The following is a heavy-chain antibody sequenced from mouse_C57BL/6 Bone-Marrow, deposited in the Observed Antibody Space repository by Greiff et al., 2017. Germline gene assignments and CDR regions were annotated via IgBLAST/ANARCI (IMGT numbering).Heavy chain of an antibody. CDR1: GYTFTAYE. Sequence: QVQLQQSGAELVRPGASVTLSCKASGYTFTAYELHWVKQTPVHGLEWIGAIDPETGGTAYHQKFKGQAILTADKTSSTAYMELRSLTSADSSVYYCTRSDYRRLTCWGQGTTLTVSS. CDR2: IDPETGGT. J-gene: IGHJ2*01. D-gene: IGHD2-14*01. V-gene: IGHV1-15*01. CDR3: TRSDYRRLTC.